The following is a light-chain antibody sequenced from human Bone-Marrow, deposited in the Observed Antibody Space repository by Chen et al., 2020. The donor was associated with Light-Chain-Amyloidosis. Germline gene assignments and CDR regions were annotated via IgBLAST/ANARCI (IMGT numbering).Light chain of an antibody. Sequence: SFVLTQPSSVSVAPGQTATIARGGNNMGSTRVHWYQQTPGQAPLLVVYDDSDRPSGIPGRLSGSNSGNTATLTISRVEAGDEADYYCQVWDRSSDRPVFGGGTKLTVL. CDR1: NMGSTR. J-gene: IGLJ3*02. CDR3: QVWDRSSDRPV. CDR2: DDS. V-gene: IGLV3-21*02.